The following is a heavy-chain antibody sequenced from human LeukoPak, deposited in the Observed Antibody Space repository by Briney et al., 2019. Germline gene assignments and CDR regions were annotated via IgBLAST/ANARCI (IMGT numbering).Heavy chain of an antibody. J-gene: IGHJ4*02. Sequence: ASVTVSCKASGYTFTSYGISWVRQAPGQGLEWMGIVNPSGGSTSYAQKFQGRVTMTRDTSTSTVYMELSSLRSEDTAVYYCARDEFEGSPFDYWGQGTLVTVSS. V-gene: IGHV1-46*01. CDR3: ARDEFEGSPFDY. CDR1: GYTFTSYG. CDR2: VNPSGGST. D-gene: IGHD2-15*01.